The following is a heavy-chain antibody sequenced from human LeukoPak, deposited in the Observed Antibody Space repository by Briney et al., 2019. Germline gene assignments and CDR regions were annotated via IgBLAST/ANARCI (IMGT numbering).Heavy chain of an antibody. Sequence: GGSLRLSCAASGFTFSSYGMHWVRQAPGKGLEWVVVISYDGSNKYYADSVKGRFTISRDNSKNTLYLQMNSLRADDTAVYYCAKDNSSSRYRGEPPDYWGQGTLVTVSS. CDR1: GFTFSSYG. J-gene: IGHJ4*02. D-gene: IGHD1-26*01. V-gene: IGHV3-30*18. CDR2: ISYDGSNK. CDR3: AKDNSSSRYRGEPPDY.